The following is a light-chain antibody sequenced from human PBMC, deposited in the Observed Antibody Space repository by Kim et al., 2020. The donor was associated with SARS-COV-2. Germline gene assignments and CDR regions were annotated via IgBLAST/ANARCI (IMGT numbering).Light chain of an antibody. CDR3: QSYDSNNRGI. Sequence: KTVTIASTGRSGNIASKYVQWYQQRPGTAPTTVIYEDSQRPSGVPDRFSGSVDSSSNSASLTISGLKTEDEADYYCQSYDSNNRGIFGGGTQLTVL. J-gene: IGLJ2*01. CDR1: SGNIASKY. CDR2: EDS. V-gene: IGLV6-57*02.